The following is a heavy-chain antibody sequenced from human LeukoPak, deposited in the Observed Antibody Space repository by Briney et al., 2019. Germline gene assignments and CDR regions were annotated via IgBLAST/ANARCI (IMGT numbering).Heavy chain of an antibody. V-gene: IGHV4-34*01. D-gene: IGHD3-10*01. CDR1: RGSFSGYY. CDR2: INHSGST. Sequence: SETLSVTCAHYRGSFSGYYWSWIRQPPRKGREGIGDINHSGSTNYNPSLKSRVTISVDTSKNQFSLKLSSVTAADTAVYYCARGFYGSGSQFDYWGQGTLVTVSS. CDR3: ARGFYGSGSQFDY. J-gene: IGHJ4*02.